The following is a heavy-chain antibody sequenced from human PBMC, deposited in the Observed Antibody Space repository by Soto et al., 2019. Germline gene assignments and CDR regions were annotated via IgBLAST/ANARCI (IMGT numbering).Heavy chain of an antibody. CDR3: AGGGEDY. CDR2: ISYDGSNK. CDR1: GFTFSSYG. D-gene: IGHD3-10*01. Sequence: QVQLVESGGGVVQPGRSLRLSCAASGFTFSSYGMHWVRQAPGKGLEWVAGISYDGSNKYYADSVKGRFTISRDNSKNTLYLQMNSLRAEDTAVYYCAGGGEDYWGQGTLVTVSS. J-gene: IGHJ4*02. V-gene: IGHV3-30*03.